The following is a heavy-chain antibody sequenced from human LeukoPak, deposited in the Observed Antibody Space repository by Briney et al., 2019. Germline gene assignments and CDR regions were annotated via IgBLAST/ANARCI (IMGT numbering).Heavy chain of an antibody. Sequence: SQTLSLTCTVSGGSISGGDYYWSWIRQPPGKGLEWIGYIYYSGSTYYNPSLKSRVTISVDTSKNQFSLKLSSVTAADTAVYYCARAGDSVDDAFDIWGQGTMVTVSS. CDR2: IYYSGST. V-gene: IGHV4-30-4*01. CDR1: GGSISGGDYY. J-gene: IGHJ3*02. D-gene: IGHD3-22*01. CDR3: ARAGDSVDDAFDI.